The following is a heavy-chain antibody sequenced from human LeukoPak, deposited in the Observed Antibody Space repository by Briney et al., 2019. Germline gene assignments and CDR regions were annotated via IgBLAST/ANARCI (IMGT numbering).Heavy chain of an antibody. CDR1: GGSLSSYY. CDR2: IYYSGST. CDR3: VRHPDYVWGSYRFDY. Sequence: SETLSLTCTVSGGSLSSYYWSWIRQPPGKGLEWIGYIYYSGSTNYNPSLKSRVTISVHTSKNQFSLKMPSVTAADMAVYYCVRHPDYVWGSYRFDYWGQGTLVTVSS. D-gene: IGHD3-16*02. J-gene: IGHJ4*02. V-gene: IGHV4-59*08.